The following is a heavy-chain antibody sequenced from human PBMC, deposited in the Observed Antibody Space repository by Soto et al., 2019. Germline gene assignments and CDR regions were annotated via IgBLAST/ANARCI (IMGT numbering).Heavy chain of an antibody. CDR2: ISGGGGST. V-gene: IGHV3-23*01. CDR1: GFTFSSFA. Sequence: PGGYLRLSCAASGFTFSSFAMSWVRQAPGKGLDWVSAISGGGGSTYSADSVKGRFTISRDNSKNTLYLQMSSLRAEDTAVYYCARGFSAGKGSPPAFWGQGSLVTVSS. CDR3: ARGFSAGKGSPPAF. J-gene: IGHJ4*02. D-gene: IGHD6-13*01.